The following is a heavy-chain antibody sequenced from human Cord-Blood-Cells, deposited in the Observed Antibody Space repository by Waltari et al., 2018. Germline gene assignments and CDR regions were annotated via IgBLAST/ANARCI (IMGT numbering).Heavy chain of an antibody. CDR2: INPNSGGT. Sequence: QAQPVQSGAEVKKPGASVKVSCKPPGYTFTGYYMQWVRQAPGQGLEWMGWINPNSGGTNYAQKFQGRVTMTRDTSISTAYMELSRLRSDDTAVYYCARDWESSSFDYWGQGTLVTVSS. V-gene: IGHV1-2*02. J-gene: IGHJ4*02. CDR1: GYTFTGYY. D-gene: IGHD6-6*01. CDR3: ARDWESSSFDY.